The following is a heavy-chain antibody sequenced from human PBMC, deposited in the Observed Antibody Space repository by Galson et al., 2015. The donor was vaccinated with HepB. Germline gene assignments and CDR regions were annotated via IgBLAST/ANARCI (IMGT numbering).Heavy chain of an antibody. CDR1: GFSLSASGVG. D-gene: IGHD3-22*01. Sequence: PALVKPTQTLTLTCTFSGFSLSASGVGVGWIRQPPGKALEWLALIYWDDDKRYSPSLKSRLTITKDTSKNQVVLTMTNMDPVDTATYFCAHRQVGVIFDFWGQGTLVTVSS. CDR2: IYWDDDK. CDR3: AHRQVGVIFDF. V-gene: IGHV2-5*02. J-gene: IGHJ4*02.